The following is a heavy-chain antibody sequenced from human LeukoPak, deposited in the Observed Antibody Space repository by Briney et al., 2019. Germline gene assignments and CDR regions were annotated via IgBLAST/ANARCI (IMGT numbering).Heavy chain of an antibody. CDR3: AREHSSSSGKVFDY. J-gene: IGHJ4*02. CDR2: MNPNSGGT. Sequence: GASVKVSCKASGYTFPGYYMRWVRQAPGQGLEWMGWMNPNSGGTNYAQKFQGRVTMARDTSISTAYMELSRLRSDDTAVYYCAREHSSSSGKVFDYWGQGTLVTVSS. CDR1: GYTFPGYY. V-gene: IGHV1-2*02. D-gene: IGHD6-6*01.